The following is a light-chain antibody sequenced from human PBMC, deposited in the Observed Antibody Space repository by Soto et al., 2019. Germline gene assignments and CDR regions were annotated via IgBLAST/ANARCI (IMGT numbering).Light chain of an antibody. CDR3: QQRSNWPVT. CDR2: DAS. V-gene: IGKV3-11*01. Sequence: EIVLTQSPATLSLSPGEGATLSCRASQSVSSYLAWYQQKPGQAPRLLIYDASNRATGIPARFXGSGXGTXXXXXXXSXEPEDFAVYYCQQRSNWPVTFGLGTKVEV. J-gene: IGKJ1*01. CDR1: QSVSSY.